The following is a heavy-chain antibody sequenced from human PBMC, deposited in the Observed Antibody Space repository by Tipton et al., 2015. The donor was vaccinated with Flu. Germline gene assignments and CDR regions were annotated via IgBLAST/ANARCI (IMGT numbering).Heavy chain of an antibody. V-gene: IGHV4-61*02. D-gene: IGHD3-10*01. Sequence: TLSLTCTVSGDSISSGSYYWSWIRQPAGKGLEWIGRIYTHVNTNYNPSLKSRVTIAVDTSKNHFSLKLSSVTVADTVVYFCARAPIGTYGSGSYYNIWGQGTLVTVSS. J-gene: IGHJ4*02. CDR2: IYTHVNT. CDR3: ARAPIGTYGSGSYYNI. CDR1: GDSISSGSYY.